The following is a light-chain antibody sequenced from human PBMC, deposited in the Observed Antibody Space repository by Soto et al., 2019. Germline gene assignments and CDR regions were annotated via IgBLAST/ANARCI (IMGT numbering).Light chain of an antibody. CDR2: EVN. Sequence: QSALTQPPSASGSPGQSVTISCTGTSSDIGGYNFVSWYQQHPGKAPKLMIDEVNKRPSGVPDRFSGSKSGNTASLTVSGLQDEDEADYYCSSYADTNSLVFGGGTKLTVL. J-gene: IGLJ2*01. V-gene: IGLV2-8*01. CDR3: SSYADTNSLV. CDR1: SSDIGGYNF.